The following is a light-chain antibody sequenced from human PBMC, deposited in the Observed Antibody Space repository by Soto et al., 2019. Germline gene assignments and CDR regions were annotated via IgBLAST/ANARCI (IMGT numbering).Light chain of an antibody. CDR2: EVN. J-gene: IGLJ1*01. V-gene: IGLV2-14*01. CDR1: SSDVGGYNY. Sequence: QSALTQPASVSGSPGQSITISCTGTSSDVGGYNYVSWYQQHPGKAPKLMIYEVNNRPSGVSNRFSGSKSGNTASLTISGLQAEDEADYYCSSYTSSSTPGVFGTGTKVTVL. CDR3: SSYTSSSTPGV.